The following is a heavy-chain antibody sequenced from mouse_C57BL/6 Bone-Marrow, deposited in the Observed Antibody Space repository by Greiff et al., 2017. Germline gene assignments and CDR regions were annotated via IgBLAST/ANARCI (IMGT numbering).Heavy chain of an antibody. Sequence: EVKLVESEGGLVQPGSSMKLSCTASGFTFSDYYMAWVRQVPEKGLEWVANINYDGSSTYYLDSLKSRFIISRDNAKNILYLQMSSLKSEDTATYYCARASTGTLGYFDYWGQGTTLTVSS. CDR3: ARASTGTLGYFDY. D-gene: IGHD4-1*02. V-gene: IGHV5-16*01. CDR2: INYDGSST. CDR1: GFTFSDYY. J-gene: IGHJ2*01.